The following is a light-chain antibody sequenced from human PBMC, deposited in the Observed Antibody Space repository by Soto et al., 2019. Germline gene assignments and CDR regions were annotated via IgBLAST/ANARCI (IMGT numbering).Light chain of an antibody. J-gene: IGKJ4*01. CDR2: GAS. Sequence: DIVLTQSPGTLSLSPAERATLSCRASQSVSSSYLAWYQQKPGQAPRLLIYGASSGATGIPDRFGGSGSGTDFTLTIGRLEPEDFAVYYCQHYGTLPLSFGRGTKVDIK. CDR3: QHYGTLPLS. V-gene: IGKV3-20*01. CDR1: QSVSSSY.